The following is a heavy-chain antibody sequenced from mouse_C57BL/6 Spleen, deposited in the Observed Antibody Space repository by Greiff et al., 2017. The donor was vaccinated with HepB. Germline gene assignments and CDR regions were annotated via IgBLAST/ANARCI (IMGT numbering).Heavy chain of an antibody. J-gene: IGHJ1*03. D-gene: IGHD2-4*01. V-gene: IGHV10-3*01. CDR2: IRSKSSNYAT. CDR1: GFTFNTYA. Sequence: DVKLVESGGGLVQPKGSLKLSCAASGFTFNTYAMHWVRQAPGKGLEWVARIRSKSSNYATYYADAVKDRFTISRDDSQSMLYLQMINLKTEDTAMYYCVRGGYYDPTGYFDVWGTGTTVTVSS. CDR3: VRGGYYDPTGYFDV.